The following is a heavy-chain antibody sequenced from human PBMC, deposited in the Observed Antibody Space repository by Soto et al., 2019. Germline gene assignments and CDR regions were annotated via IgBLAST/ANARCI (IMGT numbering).Heavy chain of an antibody. CDR2: MNPNSGNT. V-gene: IGHV1-8*01. Sequence: ASVKVSCKASGYTFTSYDINWVRQATGQGLEWMGWMNPNSGNTGYAQKFQGRVTMTRNTSISTAYMELSSLRSEDTAVYYCARGVTTPRGYGMDVWGQGXTVTVYS. CDR3: ARGVTTPRGYGMDV. D-gene: IGHD4-17*01. CDR1: GYTFTSYD. J-gene: IGHJ6*02.